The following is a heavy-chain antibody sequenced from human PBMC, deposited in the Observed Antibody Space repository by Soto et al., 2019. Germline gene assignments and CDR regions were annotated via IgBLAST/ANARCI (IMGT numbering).Heavy chain of an antibody. D-gene: IGHD2-15*01. CDR3: TRLGECSGGSCYD. CDR2: IRSKANSYAT. J-gene: IGHJ4*02. V-gene: IGHV3-73*01. Sequence: GGSLRLSCAASGFTFSGSAMHWVRQASGKGLEWVGRIRSKANSYATAYAASVKGRFTISRDDSKNTAYLQMNSLKTEDTAVYYCTRLGECSGGSCYDWGQGTLVTVSS. CDR1: GFTFSGSA.